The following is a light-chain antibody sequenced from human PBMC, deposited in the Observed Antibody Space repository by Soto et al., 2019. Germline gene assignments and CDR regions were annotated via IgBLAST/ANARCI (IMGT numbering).Light chain of an antibody. CDR3: SSYTSRSTLGV. Sequence: QSVLTQPASVSGSPGQSITISCTGTISDIGGYNYVSWYQQHPGKAPKLMIYDVSNRPSGVSYRSSGSKSGNTASLTISGLQAEDEADYYCSSYTSRSTLGVFGGGTKLTVL. V-gene: IGLV2-14*03. J-gene: IGLJ2*01. CDR1: ISDIGGYNY. CDR2: DVS.